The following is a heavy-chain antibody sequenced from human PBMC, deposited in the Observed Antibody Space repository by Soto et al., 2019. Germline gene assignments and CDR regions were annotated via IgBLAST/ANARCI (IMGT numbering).Heavy chain of an antibody. J-gene: IGHJ3*02. CDR3: ARARSRKAFDTYDI. V-gene: IGHV1-69*04. Sequence: QVQLVQSGAEVKKPGSSVKVSCKVSGGTFSSYTIAWVRQAPGQGLEWMGRFIPMCHLENYSQRLQGRATITASRSTSTVYTELSSTKYDDRYVYYCARARSRKAFDTYDIWGQGTMVTVSS. CDR2: FIPMCHLE. CDR1: GGTFSSYT. D-gene: IGHD3-10*01.